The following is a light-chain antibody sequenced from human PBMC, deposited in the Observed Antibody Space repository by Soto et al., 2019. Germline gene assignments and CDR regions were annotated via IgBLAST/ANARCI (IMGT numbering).Light chain of an antibody. CDR2: GGS. CDR3: QQYDSSRT. J-gene: IGKJ1*01. V-gene: IGKV3-20*01. Sequence: EIVLTQSPGTVSLSPGERGTLSFRARQSVGSRWLSGYQQKPGQAPRVIIYGGSNRATGITDRFSGSGSGTDFTPTIRRLEPEDFSVYYRQQYDSSRTFGQGTKKEMK. CDR1: QSVGSRW.